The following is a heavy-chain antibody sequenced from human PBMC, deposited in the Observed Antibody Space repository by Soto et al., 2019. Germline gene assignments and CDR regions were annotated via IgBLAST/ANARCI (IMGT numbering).Heavy chain of an antibody. CDR3: ARGLGYCSGGSCPVSNWFDP. CDR1: GDSVSSNSAA. V-gene: IGHV6-1*01. D-gene: IGHD2-15*01. Sequence: SQTLSLTCAISGDSVSSNSAAWNWIRQSPSRGPEWLGRTYYRSKWYNDYAVSVKSRITINPDTSKNQFSLQLNSVTPEDTAVYYCARGLGYCSGGSCPVSNWFDPWGQGTLVTVSS. J-gene: IGHJ5*02. CDR2: TYYRSKWYN.